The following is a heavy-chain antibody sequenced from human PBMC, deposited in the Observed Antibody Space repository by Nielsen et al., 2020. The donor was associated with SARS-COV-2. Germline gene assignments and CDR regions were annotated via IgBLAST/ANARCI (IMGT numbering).Heavy chain of an antibody. Sequence: GESLKISCAASGFTFSSYAMSWVRQAPGKGLEWVSAISGSGGSTYYADSVKGRFTISRDNSKNTLYLQMNSLRAEDTAVYYCARDSSGYYYVSGEYAFDIWGQGTMVTVSS. CDR3: ARDSSGYYYVSGEYAFDI. CDR1: GFTFSSYA. V-gene: IGHV3-23*01. J-gene: IGHJ3*02. D-gene: IGHD3-22*01. CDR2: ISGSGGST.